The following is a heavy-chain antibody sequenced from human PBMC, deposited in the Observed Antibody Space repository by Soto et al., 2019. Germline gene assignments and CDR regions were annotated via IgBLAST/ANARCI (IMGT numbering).Heavy chain of an antibody. CDR2: ISSDDTTK. CDR3: AVPTWDYGLITFDD. J-gene: IGHJ4*02. CDR1: GFAFSNYA. V-gene: IGHV3-30-3*01. D-gene: IGHD3-10*01. Sequence: PGGSLRLSCGGSGFAFSNYALHWVRQAPGKGLEWVAVISSDDTTKIYADSVKGRFTISRDNSNSAVYLEMTTLRDDDTAVYYCAVPTWDYGLITFDDWGQGTLVTVSS.